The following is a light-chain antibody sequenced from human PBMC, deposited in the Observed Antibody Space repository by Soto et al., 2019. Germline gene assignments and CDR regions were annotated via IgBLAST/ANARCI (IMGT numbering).Light chain of an antibody. CDR2: DAS. CDR3: QQYNDWSSR. Sequence: DIQMTQSPSTLTASVGDRVTITCRASQSVTNFLAWYQQKPGKAPKLLIYDASTLEDGVPSRFSGSGSGTQFPLTISSVQPDDYATYYCQQYNDWSSRFGQGTKLEIK. CDR1: QSVTNF. V-gene: IGKV1-5*01. J-gene: IGKJ2*03.